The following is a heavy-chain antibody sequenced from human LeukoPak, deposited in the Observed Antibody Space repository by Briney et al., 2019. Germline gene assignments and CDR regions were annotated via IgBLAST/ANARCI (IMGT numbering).Heavy chain of an antibody. Sequence: ASVKVSCKASGYTFSGYYIHWVRQAPGQGLEWMGWINPNNGDTNYSQKFQDRVTMTRNTSISTAHMELSSLRSEDTAVYYCARAVGSWFDPWGQGTLVTVSS. D-gene: IGHD3-10*01. J-gene: IGHJ5*02. CDR1: GYTFSGYY. CDR2: INPNNGDT. CDR3: ARAVGSWFDP. V-gene: IGHV1-2*02.